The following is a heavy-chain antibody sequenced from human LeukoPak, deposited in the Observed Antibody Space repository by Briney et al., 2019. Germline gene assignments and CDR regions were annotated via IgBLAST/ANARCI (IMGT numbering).Heavy chain of an antibody. CDR1: GFTFSSYG. J-gene: IGHJ4*02. V-gene: IGHV3-33*01. Sequence: GRSLRLSCAASGFTFSSYGMHWVRQAPGKGLEWVAVIWYDGSNKYYADSVKGRFTISRDNSKNTLYLQMNSLRAEDTAVYYCARRGDGYNWGYYFDYWGQGTLVTVSS. D-gene: IGHD5-24*01. CDR2: IWYDGSNK. CDR3: ARRGDGYNWGYYFDY.